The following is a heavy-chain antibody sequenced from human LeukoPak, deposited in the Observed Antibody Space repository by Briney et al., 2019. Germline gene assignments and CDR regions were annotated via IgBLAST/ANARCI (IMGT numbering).Heavy chain of an antibody. D-gene: IGHD3-22*01. CDR3: AKVTRVVVVNSPFDY. CDR2: ISGSGGST. CDR1: GFTFSSFA. Sequence: PGGSLRLSCAASGFTFSSFAMSWVRQAPGKGLEWVSAISGSGGSTYYADSVKGRFTSSRDNSKNTLYLQMNSLRAEDTAVYYWAKVTRVVVVNSPFDYWGQGTLATFS. J-gene: IGHJ4*02. V-gene: IGHV3-23*01.